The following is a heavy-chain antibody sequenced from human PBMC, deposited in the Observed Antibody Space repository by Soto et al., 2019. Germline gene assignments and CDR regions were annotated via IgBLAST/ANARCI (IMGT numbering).Heavy chain of an antibody. CDR3: AHRRVGRSLYYFDY. V-gene: IGHV2-5*02. Sequence: QITLKESGPTLVKPTQTLTLTCTFSGFSLSTSGVGVGWIRQPPGKALEWLALIYWDDDKRYSPSLKSRLTITKDTSKNPVVLTMTKMDPVDTATYYCAHRRVGRSLYYFDYWGQGTLVTVSS. CDR2: IYWDDDK. CDR1: GFSLSTSGVG. J-gene: IGHJ4*02.